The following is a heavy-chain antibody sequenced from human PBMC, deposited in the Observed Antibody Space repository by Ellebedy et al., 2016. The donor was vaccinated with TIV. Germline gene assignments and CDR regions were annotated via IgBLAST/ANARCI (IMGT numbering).Heavy chain of an antibody. J-gene: IGHJ6*02. Sequence: SETLSLTXTVSGGSISSYYWSWIRQPPGKGLEWIGYIYYSGSTNYNPSLKSRVTISVDTSKNQFSLKLSSVTAADTAVYYCARTIAAAGTLYGMDVWGQGTTVTVSS. CDR2: IYYSGST. CDR3: ARTIAAAGTLYGMDV. CDR1: GGSISSYY. V-gene: IGHV4-59*01. D-gene: IGHD6-13*01.